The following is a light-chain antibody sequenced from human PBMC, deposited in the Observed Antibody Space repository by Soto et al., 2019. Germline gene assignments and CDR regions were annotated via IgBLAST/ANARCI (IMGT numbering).Light chain of an antibody. Sequence: DIQMTQSPSSLSASVGDRVTITCQSSQDIKNYLNWYQQNPGKDPKLLIYEASNLETGVPSRFSGSGCWRSFTFSIRRLQTEDIATYYCQQCDDFITFGGGTRIEIK. CDR2: EAS. V-gene: IGKV1-33*01. J-gene: IGKJ4*01. CDR3: QQCDDFIT. CDR1: QDIKNY.